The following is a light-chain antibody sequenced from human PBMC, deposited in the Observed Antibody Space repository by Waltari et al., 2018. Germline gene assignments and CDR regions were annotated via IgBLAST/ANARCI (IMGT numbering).Light chain of an antibody. Sequence: QTVVTQEPSLTVSPGGTVTLTCASSTGAVTTAYYANWFHQKPGQAPRPLIFSTTHKPTWTPARFSGSLLGGRAALTLSSVQPEDEAEYYCLLYYGGAQVFGGGTKLTVL. J-gene: IGLJ3*02. CDR3: LLYYGGAQV. V-gene: IGLV7-43*01. CDR2: STT. CDR1: TGAVTTAYY.